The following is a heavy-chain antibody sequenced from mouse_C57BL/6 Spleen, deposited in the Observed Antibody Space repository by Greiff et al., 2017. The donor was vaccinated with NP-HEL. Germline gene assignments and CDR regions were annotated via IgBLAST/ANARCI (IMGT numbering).Heavy chain of an antibody. J-gene: IGHJ2*01. CDR2: ISSGGDYI. D-gene: IGHD2-3*01. CDR3: TRVIYDGYSYFDY. V-gene: IGHV5-9-1*02. CDR1: GFTFSSYA. Sequence: EVKLVESGEGLVKPGGSLKLSCAASGFTFSSYAMSWVRQTPEKRLEWVAYISSGGDYIYYADTVKGRFTISRDNARNTLYLQMSSLKSEDTAMYYCTRVIYDGYSYFDYWGQGTTLTVSS.